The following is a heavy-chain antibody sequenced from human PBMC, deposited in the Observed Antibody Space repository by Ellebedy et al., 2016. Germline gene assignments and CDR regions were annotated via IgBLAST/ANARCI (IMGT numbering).Heavy chain of an antibody. J-gene: IGHJ4*02. CDR2: IYYSGST. CDR1: GGSISSSSYY. Sequence: SETLSLTCTVSGGSISSSSYYWGWIRQPPGTGLEWIGSIYYSGSTYYNPSLKSRVTISVDTSKNQFSLKLSSVTAADTAVYYCARRLYDSSGYYGGKGRVDYWGQGTLVTVSS. CDR3: ARRLYDSSGYYGGKGRVDY. D-gene: IGHD3-22*01. V-gene: IGHV4-39*01.